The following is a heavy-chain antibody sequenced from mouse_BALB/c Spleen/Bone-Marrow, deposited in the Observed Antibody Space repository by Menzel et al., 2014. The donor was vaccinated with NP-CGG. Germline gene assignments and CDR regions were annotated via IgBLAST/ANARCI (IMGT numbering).Heavy chain of an antibody. CDR3: ARWEYYAMDY. CDR1: GFNIKDTY. Sequence: EVQLQKSGAELVKPGASVKLSCTASGFNIKDTYMHWVKQRPEQGLEWIGRIDPANGNTKYDPKFQGKATITAYTSSNTSYQQLSSLTSEDTAVYYCARWEYYAMDYWGQGTSVTVSS. J-gene: IGHJ4*01. CDR2: IDPANGNT. V-gene: IGHV14-3*02. D-gene: IGHD4-1*01.